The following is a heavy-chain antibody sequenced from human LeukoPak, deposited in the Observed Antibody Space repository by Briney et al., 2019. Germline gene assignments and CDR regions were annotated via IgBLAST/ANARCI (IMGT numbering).Heavy chain of an antibody. V-gene: IGHV4-59*01. CDR1: GGSISSYY. D-gene: IGHD4-17*01. J-gene: IGHJ2*01. Sequence: SETLSLTCTVSGGSISSYYWSWIRQPPGKGLEWIGYIYYSGSTNYNPSLKSQVTISVDTSKNQFSLKLSSVTAADTAVYYCARVHGDYWYFDLWGRGTLVTVSS. CDR3: ARVHGDYWYFDL. CDR2: IYYSGST.